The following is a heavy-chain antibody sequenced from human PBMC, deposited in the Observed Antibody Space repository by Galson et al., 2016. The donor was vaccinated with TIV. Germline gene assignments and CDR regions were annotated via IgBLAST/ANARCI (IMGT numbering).Heavy chain of an antibody. V-gene: IGHV1-3*01. CDR2: INAGNGNE. J-gene: IGHJ4*02. CDR3: ARDGGGTPAKSLGY. D-gene: IGHD3-16*01. CDR1: GYTFTSRA. Sequence: SVKVSCKASGYTFTSRAVHWVRQAPGQSLEWMAWINAGNGNEKYSENFQGRLTITRDTSASTVYMELSSLRSEDTAVYYCARDGGGTPAKSLGYWGQGTLVTVPS.